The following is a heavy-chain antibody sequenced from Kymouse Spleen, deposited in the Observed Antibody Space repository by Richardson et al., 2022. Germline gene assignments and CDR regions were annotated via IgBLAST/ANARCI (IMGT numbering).Heavy chain of an antibody. V-gene: IGHV3-23*04. Sequence: EVQLVESGGGLVQPGGSLRLSCAASGFTFSSYAMSWVRQAPGKGLEWVSAISGSGGSTYYADSVKGRFTISRDNSKNTLYLQMNSLRAEDTAVYYCAKDRIAVAGTSYYGMDVWGQGTTVTVSS. CDR2: ISGSGGST. CDR1: GFTFSSYA. J-gene: IGHJ6*02. CDR3: AKDRIAVAGTSYYGMDV. D-gene: IGHD6-19*01.